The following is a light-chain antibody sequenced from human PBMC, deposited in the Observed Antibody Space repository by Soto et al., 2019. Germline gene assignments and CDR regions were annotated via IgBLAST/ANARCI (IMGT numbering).Light chain of an antibody. CDR1: QTITT. CDR2: RVS. CDR3: QQYGSSPL. V-gene: IGKV3-20*01. J-gene: IGKJ5*01. Sequence: EIVLTQSPGTLSLSPGERATLSCRASQTITTLAWYQRKPGQAPRLLIYRVSSRATGVPDRFSGSGSGTDFTLTISRLEPEDFAVYYCQQYGSSPLFGQGTRLEIK.